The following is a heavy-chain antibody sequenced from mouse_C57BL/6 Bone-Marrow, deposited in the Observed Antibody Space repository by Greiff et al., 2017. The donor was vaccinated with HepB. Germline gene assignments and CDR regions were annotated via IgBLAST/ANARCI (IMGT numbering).Heavy chain of an antibody. V-gene: IGHV1-69*01. CDR3: ARSNYFDY. CDR1: GYTFTSYW. Sequence: VQLQQSGAELVMPGASVKLSCKASGYTFTSYWMHWVKQRPGQGLEWIGEIDPSDSYTNYNQKFKGKSTLTVDKSSSTAYMQLSSLTSEDSAVYYCARSNYFDYWGQGTTLTVSS. J-gene: IGHJ2*01. CDR2: IDPSDSYT.